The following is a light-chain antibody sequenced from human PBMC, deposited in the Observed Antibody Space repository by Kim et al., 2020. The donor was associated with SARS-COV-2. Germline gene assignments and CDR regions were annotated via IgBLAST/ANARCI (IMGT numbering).Light chain of an antibody. CDR3: SLYVGRGIRL. CDR2: NTN. CDR1: SGSGSSTPY. J-gene: IGLJ3*02. Sequence: GWTGILTCDLSSGSGSSTPYPSWYQQTPGQAPRTLIYNTNTRSSGVPHRFSGYILGNKAALTITGAQADDECDYYCSLYVGRGIRLFGGGTQLTVL. V-gene: IGLV8-61*01.